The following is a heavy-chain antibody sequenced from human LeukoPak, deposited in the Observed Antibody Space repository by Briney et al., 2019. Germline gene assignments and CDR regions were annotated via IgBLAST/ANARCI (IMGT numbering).Heavy chain of an antibody. CDR3: AIQGGYASPFDY. D-gene: IGHD5-12*01. J-gene: IGHJ4*02. V-gene: IGHV4-59*08. CDR1: GGSISSYY. Sequence: SDTLSLTCTVSGGSISSYYWSWIRQPPGKGLEWIGNIYNSGSTNYNPSLKSRVTISVDSSKKQFSLKLISVTAADTAVYYCAIQGGYASPFDYWGQGTLVTVSS. CDR2: IYNSGST.